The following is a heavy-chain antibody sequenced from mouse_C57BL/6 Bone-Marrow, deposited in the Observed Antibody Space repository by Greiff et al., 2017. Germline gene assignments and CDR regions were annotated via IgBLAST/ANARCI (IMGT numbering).Heavy chain of an antibody. CDR2: INPGSGGT. CDR3: ARLRRGSWYFDV. V-gene: IGHV1-54*01. J-gene: IGHJ1*03. CDR1: GYAFTNYL. Sequence: QVQLKQSGAELVRPGTSVKVSCKASGYAFTNYLIEWVKQRPGQGLEWIGVINPGSGGTNYNEKFKGKATLTADKSSSTAYMQLSSLTSEDSAVYFCARLRRGSWYFDVWGTGTTVTVSA. D-gene: IGHD2-4*01.